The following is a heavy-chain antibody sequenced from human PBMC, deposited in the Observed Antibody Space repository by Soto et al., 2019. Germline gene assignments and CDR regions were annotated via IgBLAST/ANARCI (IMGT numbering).Heavy chain of an antibody. V-gene: IGHV3-48*01. CDR1: GFTFSSYS. D-gene: IGHD4-17*01. Sequence: EVQLVESGGGLVQPGGSLRLSCAASGFTFSSYSMNWVRQAPGKGLEWVSYISSSSSTIYYADSVKGRFTISRDNAKNSLYLQMNSLRAEETAVYYCARELNHEGDYVLCDYWGQGTLVTVSS. CDR3: ARELNHEGDYVLCDY. CDR2: ISSSSSTI. J-gene: IGHJ4*02.